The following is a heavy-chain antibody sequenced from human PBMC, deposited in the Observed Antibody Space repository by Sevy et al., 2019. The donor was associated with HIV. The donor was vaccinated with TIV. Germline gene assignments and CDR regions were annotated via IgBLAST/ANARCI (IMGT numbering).Heavy chain of an antibody. CDR2: IWYDGSNK. CDR3: ARVIQYTIFGVVIPNYAFDI. V-gene: IGHV3-33*01. Sequence: GGSLRLSCAASGFTFSSYGMHWVRQAPGKGLEWVAVIWYDGSNKYYADSMKGRFTISRDNSKNTLYLQMNSLRAEDTAVYYCARVIQYTIFGVVIPNYAFDIWGQETMVTVSS. CDR1: GFTFSSYG. J-gene: IGHJ3*02. D-gene: IGHD3-3*01.